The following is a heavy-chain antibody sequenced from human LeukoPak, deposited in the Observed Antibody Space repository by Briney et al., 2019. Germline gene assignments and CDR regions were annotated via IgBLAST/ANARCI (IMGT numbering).Heavy chain of an antibody. CDR3: ARERLITAETQNWFDP. D-gene: IGHD3-16*01. V-gene: IGHV4-59*01. Sequence: SETLSLTCTVSGGSISSYYWSWIRRPPGKGLEWIGYIYYSGSTNYNPSLKSRVTISVDTSKNQFSLKLSSVPAADTAVYYCARERLITAETQNWFDPWGQGTLVTVSS. CDR1: GGSISSYY. CDR2: IYYSGST. J-gene: IGHJ5*02.